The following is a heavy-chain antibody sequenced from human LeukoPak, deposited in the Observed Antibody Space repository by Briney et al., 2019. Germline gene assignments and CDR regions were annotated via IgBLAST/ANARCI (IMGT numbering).Heavy chain of an antibody. D-gene: IGHD6-6*01. CDR1: GFTFSSYW. J-gene: IGHJ4*02. CDR3: ARGQTSSSSALDY. CDR2: ISSSSSTI. V-gene: IGHV3-48*01. Sequence: GGSLRLSCAASGFTFSSYWMSWVRQAPGKGLEWVSYISSSSSTIYYADSVKGRFTISRDNAKNSLYLQMNSLRAEDTAVYYCARGQTSSSSALDYWGQGTLVTVSS.